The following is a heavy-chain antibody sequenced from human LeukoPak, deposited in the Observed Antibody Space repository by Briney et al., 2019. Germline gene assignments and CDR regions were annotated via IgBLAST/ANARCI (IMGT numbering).Heavy chain of an antibody. CDR3: ARDLYYDSSGQENDY. D-gene: IGHD3-22*01. Sequence: GASVKVSCKASGYTFTGYYMHWVRQAPGQGLEWMGWINPNSGGTNYAQKFQGRVTMTRDTSISTAYMELSRLRSDDTAVYYCARDLYYDSSGQENDYWGQGTLVTVSS. J-gene: IGHJ4*02. CDR2: INPNSGGT. CDR1: GYTFTGYY. V-gene: IGHV1-2*02.